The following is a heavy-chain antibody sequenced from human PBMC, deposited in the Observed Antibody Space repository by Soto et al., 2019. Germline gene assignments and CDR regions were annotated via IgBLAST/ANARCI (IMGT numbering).Heavy chain of an antibody. CDR3: ARGIWTAEITDHTFDI. Sequence: SETLSLTCTVSGGSVSSGGFSWSWIRQPPGRGLEWIAYVFYAGGANYNPSLKSRVTISLDTSKNHFSMNLTSMTAADAAVYYCARGIWTAEITDHTFDIWGTGTGVTVSS. D-gene: IGHD2-21*02. CDR1: GGSVSSGGFS. V-gene: IGHV4-61*03. J-gene: IGHJ3*02. CDR2: VFYAGGA.